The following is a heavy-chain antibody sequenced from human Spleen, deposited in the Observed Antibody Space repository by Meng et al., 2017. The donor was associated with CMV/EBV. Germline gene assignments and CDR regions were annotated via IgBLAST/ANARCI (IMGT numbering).Heavy chain of an antibody. V-gene: IGHV1-69*10. CDR1: GGTLSSYA. CDR3: ATQSYYGYGRDV. J-gene: IGHJ6*02. CDR2: IIPMFDIA. D-gene: IGHD3-10*01. Sequence: SVKVSCKASGGTLSSYAISWVRQAPGQGLEWMGGIIPMFDIANYAQKLQGRVTMTTDTSTSTAYMELRSLRSEDTAVYYRATQSYYGYGRDVWGQGTTVTVSS.